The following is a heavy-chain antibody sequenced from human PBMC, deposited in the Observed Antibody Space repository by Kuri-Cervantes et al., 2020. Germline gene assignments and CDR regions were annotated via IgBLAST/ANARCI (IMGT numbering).Heavy chain of an antibody. J-gene: IGHJ4*02. CDR3: AAPFVEVATITVGY. Sequence: ASVKVSCKASGYTFSSYDINWVRQATGQGLEWMGWINPHNGGANYAQKFQGRVTLTRDTSTSTAYMDLNRLRSDDTAVYYCAAPFVEVATITVGYWGRGTLVTVSS. CDR2: INPHNGGA. CDR1: GYTFSSYD. V-gene: IGHV1-2*02. D-gene: IGHD5-24*01.